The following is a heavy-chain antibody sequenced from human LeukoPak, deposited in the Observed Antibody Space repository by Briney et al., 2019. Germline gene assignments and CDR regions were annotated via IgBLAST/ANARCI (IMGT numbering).Heavy chain of an antibody. J-gene: IGHJ4*02. Sequence: GGSLRLSCAAPGFTFSSYSMNWVRQAPGKGLEWVSSISSSSSYIYYADSVKGRFTISRDNAKNSLYLQMNSLRAEDTAVYYCAKVLRLGALDYWGQGTLVTVSS. D-gene: IGHD3-16*01. CDR2: ISSSSSYI. CDR1: GFTFSSYS. CDR3: AKVLRLGALDY. V-gene: IGHV3-21*01.